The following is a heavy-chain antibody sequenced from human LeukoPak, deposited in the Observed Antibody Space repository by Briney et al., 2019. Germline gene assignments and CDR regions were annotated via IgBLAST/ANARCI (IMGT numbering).Heavy chain of an antibody. D-gene: IGHD3-10*02. Sequence: GGSLRLSFAASGFAFNNYDMTWVGQAPGKGLEWVSYADSVRSRFTISRDNAKNSVYLQMNTLRAEDCSCSSPPLRRSSQPDYWGQGTLVTVSS. J-gene: IGHJ4*02. CDR3: PLRRSSQPDY. CDR1: GFAFNNYD. V-gene: IGHV3-69-1*01.